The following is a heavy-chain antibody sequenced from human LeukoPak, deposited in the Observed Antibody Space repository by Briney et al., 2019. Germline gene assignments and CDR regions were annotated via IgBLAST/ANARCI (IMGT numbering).Heavy chain of an antibody. CDR3: ARALTYYDYVWGSYRRGGFDY. Sequence: PSETLSLTCAVYVGSFSGYYWSWIRQPPGKGLEWIGEINHSGSTNYNPSLKSGVTISVDTSKNQFSLKLSSVTAADTAVYYCARALTYYDYVWGSYRRGGFDYWGQGTLVTVSS. D-gene: IGHD3-16*02. CDR2: INHSGST. V-gene: IGHV4-34*01. J-gene: IGHJ4*02. CDR1: VGSFSGYY.